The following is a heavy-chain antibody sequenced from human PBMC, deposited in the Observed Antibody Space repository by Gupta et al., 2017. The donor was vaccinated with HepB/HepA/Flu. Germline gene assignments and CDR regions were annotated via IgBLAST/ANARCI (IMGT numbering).Heavy chain of an antibody. V-gene: IGHV3-21*01. CDR3: ARDMLDYYDFWSGYPSRSYFDY. CDR2: ISSSSRYI. J-gene: IGHJ4*02. Sequence: TFSTYSMNWVRQAPGKGLEWVSSISSSSRYIYYADSVKGRFTISRENARNSLYLQMNSLRAEDTAVYYCARDMLDYYDFWSGYPSRSYFDYWGQGALVTVSS. CDR1: TFSTYS. D-gene: IGHD3-3*01.